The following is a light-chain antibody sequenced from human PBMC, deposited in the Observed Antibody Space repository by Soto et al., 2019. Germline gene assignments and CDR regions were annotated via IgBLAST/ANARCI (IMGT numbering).Light chain of an antibody. CDR1: QSVSSN. V-gene: IGKV3D-20*01. CDR2: DAS. CDR3: QQYGSSPWT. Sequence: EIVMTQSPATLSVSPGERATLSCRASQSVSSNLAWYQQKPGLAPRLLIYDASSRATGIPDRFTGSGSGTDFTLTIRRLEPEDFAVYYCQQYGSSPWTFGQGTKVDI. J-gene: IGKJ1*01.